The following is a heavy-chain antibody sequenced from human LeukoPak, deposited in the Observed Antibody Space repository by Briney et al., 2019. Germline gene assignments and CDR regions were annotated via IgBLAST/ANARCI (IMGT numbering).Heavy chain of an antibody. Sequence: PGRSLRLSCAASGFXFSNYGMHWGRQAPGKGLEWVALISYDGSNKYFADSVKGRFTISRDNSKNTLYLQMHSLRAEDTAVYYCAKDNVAAAGRYFDYWGQGTLVTVSS. CDR2: ISYDGSNK. D-gene: IGHD6-13*01. CDR3: AKDNVAAAGRYFDY. CDR1: GFXFSNYG. V-gene: IGHV3-30*18. J-gene: IGHJ4*02.